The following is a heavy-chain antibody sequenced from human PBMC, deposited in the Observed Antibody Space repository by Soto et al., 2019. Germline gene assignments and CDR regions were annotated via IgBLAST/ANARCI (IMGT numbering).Heavy chain of an antibody. CDR1: GFTFSSYS. CDR2: ISSSSSYI. D-gene: IGHD3-22*01. CDR3: AREAPTHYDSSGYYGNY. Sequence: PEGCLRLSCAASGFTFSSYSMNWVGQGQGKGLEWVSSISSSSSYIYYADSVKGRFTISRDNAKNSLYLQMNSLRAEDTAVYYSAREAPTHYDSSGYYGNYSGQATLVTVPS. J-gene: IGHJ4*02. V-gene: IGHV3-21*01.